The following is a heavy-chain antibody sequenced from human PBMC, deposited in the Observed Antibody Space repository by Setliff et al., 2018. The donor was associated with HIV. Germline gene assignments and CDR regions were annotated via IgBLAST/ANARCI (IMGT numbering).Heavy chain of an antibody. V-gene: IGHV4-59*01. CDR2: IYYSGSD. Sequence: PLETLSLPFTLSGGPLRSYYWGWIRQPPGQGLELLGYIYYSGSDTYNPSLKSRVTISIDTSKTQFSLKLTSRTAADSATYYCARVSRGWYLGDEVAEYFDHWGQGTLVTVSS. CDR1: GGPLRSYY. D-gene: IGHD6-19*01. J-gene: IGHJ1*01. CDR3: ARVSRGWYLGDEVAEYFDH.